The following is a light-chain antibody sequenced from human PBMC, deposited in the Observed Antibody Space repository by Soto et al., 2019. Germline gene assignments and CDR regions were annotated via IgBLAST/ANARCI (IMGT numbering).Light chain of an antibody. CDR1: QAVSNNY. V-gene: IGKV3-20*01. CDR3: QQYAGPPTT. J-gene: IGKJ5*01. CDR2: GAS. Sequence: EIELTQSPATLSLSPWDIATLSCRASQAVSNNYLAWCQQKSGQAPRVIMYGASRRATGIPDRFSGGGSGTDFTLTISRLEPEDFAVYFCQQYAGPPTTFGQGTRLEIK.